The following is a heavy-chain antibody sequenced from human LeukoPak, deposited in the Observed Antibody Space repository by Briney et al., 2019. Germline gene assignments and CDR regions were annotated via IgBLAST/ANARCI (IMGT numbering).Heavy chain of an antibody. CDR3: ARDSSPYGARSPFDY. J-gene: IGHJ4*02. Sequence: SETLSLTCTVSGGSISSSSYYWGWIRQPPGKGLEWIGSIYYSGSTYYNPSLKSRVTISVDTSKNQFSLKLSSVTAADTAVYYCARDSSPYGARSPFDYWGQGTLVTVSS. D-gene: IGHD4-17*01. V-gene: IGHV4-39*07. CDR2: IYYSGST. CDR1: GGSISSSSYY.